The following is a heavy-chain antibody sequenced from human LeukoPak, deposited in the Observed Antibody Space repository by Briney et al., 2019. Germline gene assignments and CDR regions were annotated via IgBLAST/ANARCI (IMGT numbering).Heavy chain of an antibody. CDR3: ARDNSVEDTAWWFDP. CDR2: IYYSGST. D-gene: IGHD4-23*01. Sequence: SETLSLTCTVSGGSISSSIYYWGWIRQPPGKGLEWIGSIYYSGSTYYNPSLKSRVTISVDTSKNQFSLKLTSVTAADTAVYYCARDNSVEDTAWWFDPWGQGTLVAVSS. V-gene: IGHV4-39*07. J-gene: IGHJ5*02. CDR1: GGSISSSIYY.